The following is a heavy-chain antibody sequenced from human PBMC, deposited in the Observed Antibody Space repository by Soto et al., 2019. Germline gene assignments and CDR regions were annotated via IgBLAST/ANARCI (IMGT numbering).Heavy chain of an antibody. V-gene: IGHV4-39*01. D-gene: IGHD4-17*01. CDR1: GGSISSSSYY. CDR2: IYYSGST. Sequence: SETLSLTCTVSGGSISSSSYYWGWIRQPPGKGLEWIGSIYYSGSTYYNPSLKSRVTISVDASKNQFSLKLSSVTAADTAVYYCARCYYYGMDVWGQGTTVTVSS. J-gene: IGHJ6*02. CDR3: ARCYYYGMDV.